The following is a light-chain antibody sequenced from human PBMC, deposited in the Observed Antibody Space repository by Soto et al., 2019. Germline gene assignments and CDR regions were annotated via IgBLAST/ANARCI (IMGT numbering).Light chain of an antibody. CDR2: QAS. CDR3: QQSKRYSPYT. CDR1: QDISSS. J-gene: IGKJ2*01. V-gene: IGKV1-5*03. Sequence: DIQMTQSPSTLSASVGDRVTVTCRASQDISSSLAWYQQKPGQAPKLLMYQASTLERGVPSRFSGSGSGTEFTLTISSLQPADFATYYCQQSKRYSPYTFGQGTKLEI.